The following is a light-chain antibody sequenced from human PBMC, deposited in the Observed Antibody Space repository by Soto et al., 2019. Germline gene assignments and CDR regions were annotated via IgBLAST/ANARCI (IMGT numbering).Light chain of an antibody. CDR2: EVN. CDR3: NSFAGSNTWV. Sequence: QSVLTQPASVSGSPGQSITISCTGNNSDIGAYKYVSWYQHHQGKAPKLVIYEVNNRPSGTSNRFSGSKSGNTASLTISGLQTEDEADYYCNSFAGSNTWVFGGGTKLTVL. V-gene: IGLV2-14*01. J-gene: IGLJ3*02. CDR1: NSDIGAYKY.